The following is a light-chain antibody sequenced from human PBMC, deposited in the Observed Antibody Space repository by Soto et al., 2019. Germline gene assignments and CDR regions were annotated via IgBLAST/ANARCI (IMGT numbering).Light chain of an antibody. Sequence: EIVFTQSPATLSLSPGERATLSCRASQSVSSYLAWYQQKPGQAPRLLIYDASNRATGIPARFSGCGSGTGFTLTISSLEPEDFAVYYCQQRSNWPRTFGQGTKVEIQ. CDR2: DAS. J-gene: IGKJ1*01. V-gene: IGKV3-11*01. CDR1: QSVSSY. CDR3: QQRSNWPRT.